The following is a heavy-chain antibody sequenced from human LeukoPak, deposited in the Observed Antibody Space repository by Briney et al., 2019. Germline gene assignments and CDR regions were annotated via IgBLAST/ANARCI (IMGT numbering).Heavy chain of an antibody. D-gene: IGHD6-13*01. Sequence: GGSLRLSCAASGFTFNTYTMYWVRQAPGKGLEWVSGIRNSDDTTYYADSVKGRFTISRDNSKNTLFLQMNSLRAEDTAVYYCVRGAYSSSWLNFDYWGQGTLVTVSS. CDR1: GFTFNTYT. CDR2: IRNSDDTT. CDR3: VRGAYSSSWLNFDY. V-gene: IGHV3-23*01. J-gene: IGHJ4*02.